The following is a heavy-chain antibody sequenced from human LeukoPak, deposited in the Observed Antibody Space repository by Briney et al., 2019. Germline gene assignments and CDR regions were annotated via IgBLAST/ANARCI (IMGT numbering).Heavy chain of an antibody. J-gene: IGHJ3*02. CDR1: GFSFDEYG. Sequence: PGGSLRLSCAASGFSFDEYGMSWVRQAPGKGLEWVSGIYWNGGSTGYADSVKGRFTISRDNAKNSLYLQMNSLRAEDTALYHCAREYYYDSSGNLGAFDIWGQGTMVTVSS. V-gene: IGHV3-20*01. CDR2: IYWNGGST. CDR3: AREYYYDSSGNLGAFDI. D-gene: IGHD3-22*01.